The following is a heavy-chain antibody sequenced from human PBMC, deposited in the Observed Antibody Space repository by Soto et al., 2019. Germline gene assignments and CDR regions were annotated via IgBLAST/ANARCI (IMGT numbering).Heavy chain of an antibody. V-gene: IGHV4-34*01. CDR2: INQSGST. Sequence: KAGGSLRLSCAASGFPFRDYYWSWIRQSPGKGLEWIGEINQSGSTNNNPSLKSRVIISVDTSKNQFSLKLSSVTAADTAVYYCARGEYEEYYDSSGYGPPDIWGQGTMVTVSS. D-gene: IGHD3-22*01. J-gene: IGHJ3*02. CDR1: GFPFRDYY. CDR3: ARGEYEEYYDSSGYGPPDI.